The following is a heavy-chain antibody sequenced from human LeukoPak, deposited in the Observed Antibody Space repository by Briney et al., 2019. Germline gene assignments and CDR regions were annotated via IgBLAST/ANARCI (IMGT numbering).Heavy chain of an antibody. CDR1: GFTFDDYA. CDR3: AKDATYYYDSSGSLAFDI. Sequence: GGSLRLSCAASGFTFDDYAMHWVRQAPGKGLEWVSGISWNSGSIGYADSVEGRFTISRDNAKNSLYLQMNSLGAEDTALYYCAKDATYYYDSSGSLAFDIWGQGTMVTVSS. V-gene: IGHV3-9*01. J-gene: IGHJ3*02. D-gene: IGHD3-22*01. CDR2: ISWNSGSI.